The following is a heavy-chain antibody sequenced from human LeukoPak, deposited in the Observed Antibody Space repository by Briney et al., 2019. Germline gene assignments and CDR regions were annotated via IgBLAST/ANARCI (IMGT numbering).Heavy chain of an antibody. V-gene: IGHV4-39*01. CDR3: ARVASITMIAKIDY. D-gene: IGHD3-22*01. CDR2: IYYSGST. J-gene: IGHJ4*02. Sequence: SETLSLTCTVSGGSISSSSYYWGWIRQPPGKGLEWIGSIYYSGSTYYNPSLKSRVTISVDTSKNQFSLKLSSVTAADTAVYYCARVASITMIAKIDYWGQGTLVTVSS. CDR1: GGSISSSSYY.